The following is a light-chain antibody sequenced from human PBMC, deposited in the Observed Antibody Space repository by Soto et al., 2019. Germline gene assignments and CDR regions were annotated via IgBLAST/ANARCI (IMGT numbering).Light chain of an antibody. J-gene: IGKJ5*01. Sequence: DIVLTQSPATLSLSPGERATISCRASQTISTHLAWYQQKPGQAPRLLIYGASYRATGIPARISGSGSGTDFTLTISGLEPEDFAVYYCQQRSNWPTTFGQGTRLEIK. CDR1: QTISTH. V-gene: IGKV3-11*01. CDR3: QQRSNWPTT. CDR2: GAS.